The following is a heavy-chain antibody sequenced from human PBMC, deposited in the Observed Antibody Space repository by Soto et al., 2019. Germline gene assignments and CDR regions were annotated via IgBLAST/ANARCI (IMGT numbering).Heavy chain of an antibody. CDR2: ISAYNGNT. Sequence: QVPLVQSGAEVKKPGASVKVSCKASGYTFTSYGISWVRQAPGQGLEWMGWISAYNGNTIYAQKVQGRVSMTTDTSTSTAYVELRSLRSDDTAVYHCARVNYDNGHAFDVWGQGTMVTVSS. D-gene: IGHD3-22*01. J-gene: IGHJ3*01. CDR1: GYTFTSYG. CDR3: ARVNYDNGHAFDV. V-gene: IGHV1-18*01.